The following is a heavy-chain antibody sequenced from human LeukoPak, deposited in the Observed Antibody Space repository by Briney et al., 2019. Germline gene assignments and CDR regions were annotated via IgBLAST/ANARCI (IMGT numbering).Heavy chain of an antibody. CDR3: AKGDDIGKHPTRAYYFDI. D-gene: IGHD5-24*01. J-gene: IGHJ4*02. Sequence: SGGSLRLSCAASGFIFSRHAMSWVRQAPGKGLEWVSTTGLESVHTLCADSVQGRFTVPRDNSRNTLDLQMDNLRVDDTAVYYCAKGDDIGKHPTRAYYFDIWGRGTLVTVSS. CDR1: GFIFSRHA. CDR2: TGLESVHT. V-gene: IGHV3-23*01.